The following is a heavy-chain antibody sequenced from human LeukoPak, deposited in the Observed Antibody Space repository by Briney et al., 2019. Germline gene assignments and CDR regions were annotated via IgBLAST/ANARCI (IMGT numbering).Heavy chain of an antibody. Sequence: PSETLSLTCTVSGGSISSYYWSGIRQPPGKGLEWIGYIYYSGSTNYNPSLKSRVTISVDTSKNQFSLKLSSVTAADTAVYYCARAYGDYYYYGMDVWGQGTTVTVSS. CDR1: GGSISSYY. V-gene: IGHV4-59*01. CDR3: ARAYGDYYYYGMDV. J-gene: IGHJ6*02. CDR2: IYYSGST. D-gene: IGHD4-17*01.